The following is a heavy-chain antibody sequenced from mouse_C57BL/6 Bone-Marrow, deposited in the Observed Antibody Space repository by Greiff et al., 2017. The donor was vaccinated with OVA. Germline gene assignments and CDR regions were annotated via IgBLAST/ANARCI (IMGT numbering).Heavy chain of an antibody. CDR1: GFTFTDYY. D-gene: IGHD6-1*01. CDR2: IRNKANGYTT. V-gene: IGHV7-3*01. Sequence: EVKLQESGGGLVQPGGSLSLSCAASGFTFTDYYMSWVRQPPGKALEWLGFIRNKANGYTTEYSASVKGRFTISRDNSQSILYLQMNALRAEDSATYYCARYLWYYYAMDYWGQGTSVTVSS. J-gene: IGHJ4*01. CDR3: ARYLWYYYAMDY.